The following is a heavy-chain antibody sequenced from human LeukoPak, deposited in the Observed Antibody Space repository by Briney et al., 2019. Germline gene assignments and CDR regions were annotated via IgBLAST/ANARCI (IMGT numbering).Heavy chain of an antibody. V-gene: IGHV3-21*01. Sequence: TGGSLRLSCAASGFTFSSYSMNWVRQAPGKGLEWVSSISSSSSYIYYADSVKGRFTISRDNAKNSLYLQMNSLRAEDTAVYYCARAKLYYDFWSGLIYFYGMDVWGQGTTVTVSS. D-gene: IGHD3-3*01. CDR3: ARAKLYYDFWSGLIYFYGMDV. J-gene: IGHJ6*02. CDR1: GFTFSSYS. CDR2: ISSSSSYI.